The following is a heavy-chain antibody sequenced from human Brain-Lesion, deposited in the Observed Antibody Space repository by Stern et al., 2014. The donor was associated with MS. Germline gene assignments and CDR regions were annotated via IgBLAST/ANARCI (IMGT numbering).Heavy chain of an antibody. CDR3: ARAVRNQLLSEY. Sequence: VQLVESGAEVKKPGASVKASCQASGYTFSSYEITWVRPASGHGIEWTGWMNPYSGNKGYAQKFKGCVSMTSGPSISTVYMELTSLTSDDTAVYFCARAVRNQLLSEYWGQGTLVTVSS. CDR1: GYTFSSYE. CDR2: MNPYSGNK. D-gene: IGHD2-2*01. J-gene: IGHJ4*02. V-gene: IGHV1-8*01.